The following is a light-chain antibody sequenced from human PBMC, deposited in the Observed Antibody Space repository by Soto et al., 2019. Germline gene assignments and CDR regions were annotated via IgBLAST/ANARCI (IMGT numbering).Light chain of an antibody. Sequence: QSALTQPASVSGSRGQSITISCTGTGSDVGGYNYVSWYQQHPGKAPKLMIYDVSNRPSGVSNRFSGSKSGNTASLTISGLQAEDEADYYCSSYTSSSTLYVFGTGTKVTVL. J-gene: IGLJ1*01. V-gene: IGLV2-14*01. CDR1: GSDVGGYNY. CDR3: SSYTSSSTLYV. CDR2: DVS.